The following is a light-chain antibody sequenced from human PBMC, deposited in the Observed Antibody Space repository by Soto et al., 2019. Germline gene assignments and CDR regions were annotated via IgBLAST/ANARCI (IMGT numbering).Light chain of an antibody. CDR1: SSDVGGYNY. V-gene: IGLV2-14*01. CDR3: SSYTSSSTLGV. CDR2: DVS. Sequence: QSALTQPASVSGSPGPSITISCTGTSSDVGGYNYVSWYQQHPGKAPKLMIYDVSNRTSGVSNRFSDSTSGNTASLTISGLQAEDEADYYCSSYTSSSTLGVFGGGTKLTV. J-gene: IGLJ2*01.